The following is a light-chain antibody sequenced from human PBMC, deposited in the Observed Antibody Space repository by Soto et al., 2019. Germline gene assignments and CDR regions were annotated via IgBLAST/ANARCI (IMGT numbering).Light chain of an antibody. J-gene: IGLJ1*01. CDR2: GNN. CDR3: QSYDSSLSGSEV. V-gene: IGLV1-40*01. Sequence: QSVLKQPPSVSGAPGQRVTISCTGSSSNIGAGFEVHWYQQLPGTAPKLLIYGNNNRPSGVPDRFSGSKSGTSASLAITGLQAEDEADYYCQSYDSSLSGSEVFGTGTKVTVL. CDR1: SSNIGAGFE.